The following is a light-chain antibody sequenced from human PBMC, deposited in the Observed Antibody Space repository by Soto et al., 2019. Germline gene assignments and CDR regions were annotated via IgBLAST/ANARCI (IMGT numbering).Light chain of an antibody. J-gene: IGKJ3*01. Sequence: DIVLTQSPGTLSLSPGERATLSCRASQNVSSSYLAWYQQKPGQAPRLLIYGASSRATGIPDRFSGSGSGTDFTLTISRLEPEDFAVYYCQQYGSSPFTFGPGTKVDIK. CDR3: QQYGSSPFT. V-gene: IGKV3-20*01. CDR2: GAS. CDR1: QNVSSSY.